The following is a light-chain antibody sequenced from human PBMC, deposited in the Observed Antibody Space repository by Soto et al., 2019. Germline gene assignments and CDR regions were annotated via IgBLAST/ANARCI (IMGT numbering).Light chain of an antibody. Sequence: QSALTQPASVSGSPEQSITISCTGTSSDVGGYNYVSWYQQHPGKAPKLMIYEVSNRPSGVSNRFSGSKSGNTASLTISGLQAEDEADYYCSSYTSISTLVFGGGTKLTVL. J-gene: IGLJ2*01. CDR2: EVS. CDR1: SSDVGGYNY. CDR3: SSYTSISTLV. V-gene: IGLV2-14*01.